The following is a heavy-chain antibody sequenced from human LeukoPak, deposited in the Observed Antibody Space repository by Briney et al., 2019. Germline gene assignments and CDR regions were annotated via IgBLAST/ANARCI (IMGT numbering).Heavy chain of an antibody. V-gene: IGHV3-21*01. Sequence: GGSLRLSCAASGFTFSSYSMNWVRRAPGKGLEWVSSISSSSSYIYYADSVKGRFTISRDNAKNSLYLQMNSLRAEDTAVYYCARDGGAYSRRFDPWGQGTLVTVSS. D-gene: IGHD6-13*01. CDR1: GFTFSSYS. CDR3: ARDGGAYSRRFDP. CDR2: ISSSSSYI. J-gene: IGHJ5*02.